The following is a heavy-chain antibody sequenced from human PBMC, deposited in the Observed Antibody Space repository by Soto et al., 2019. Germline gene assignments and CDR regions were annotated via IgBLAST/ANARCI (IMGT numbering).Heavy chain of an antibody. Sequence: HVVLVESGGGVVQPGRSLKLSCAASGVTPGRYGMHWVRQAPGKGLEWVAVISYDGVNKYYSDSVKGRFIISRDNSRNTLYLQMINLRPEDTAVYYCAKDQRMNYYGSGIDSWGQGTLVTVSS. CDR1: GVTPGRYG. CDR2: ISYDGVNK. V-gene: IGHV3-30*18. J-gene: IGHJ4*02. D-gene: IGHD3-10*01. CDR3: AKDQRMNYYGSGIDS.